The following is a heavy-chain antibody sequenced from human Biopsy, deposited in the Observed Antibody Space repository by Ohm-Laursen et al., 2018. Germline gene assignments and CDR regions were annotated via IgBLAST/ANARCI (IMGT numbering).Heavy chain of an antibody. CDR3: ARQEFATSPLDY. D-gene: IGHD3-10*01. J-gene: IGHJ4*02. CDR1: GGSISSDY. CDR2: IYYSGST. Sequence: GTLSLTCAVSGGSISSDYWSWIRQTPGKGLEWIGYIYYSGSTNYNPSLKSRVTISVDTSKNQFPLKLTSVTATDTAMYYCARQEFATSPLDYWGQGSLVTVSS. V-gene: IGHV4-59*08.